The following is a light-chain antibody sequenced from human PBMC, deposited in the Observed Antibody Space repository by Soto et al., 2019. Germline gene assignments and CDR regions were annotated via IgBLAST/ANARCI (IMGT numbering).Light chain of an antibody. CDR2: GAS. J-gene: IGKJ1*01. CDR1: QSVSSSY. Sequence: EIVLTQSPGTLSLSPGERATLSCRASQSVSSSYLAWYQQKPGQAPRLLIYGASSRATGIPDRFSGSGSGTDFTLTISSLEPEDVAVYYCQQYGSSPQTFGQGTKVEIK. CDR3: QQYGSSPQT. V-gene: IGKV3-20*01.